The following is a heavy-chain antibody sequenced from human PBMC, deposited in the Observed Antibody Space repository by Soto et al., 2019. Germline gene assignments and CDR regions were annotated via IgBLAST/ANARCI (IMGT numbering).Heavy chain of an antibody. CDR3: ARHSGSSGYYFYYYYGIDV. CDR1: GGTVSSYA. D-gene: IGHD3-22*01. J-gene: IGHJ6*02. V-gene: IGHV1-69*01. Sequence: QVQLVQSGAEVKKPGSSVKVSCKASGGTVSSYAISWVRQAPGQGLEWTGGISPIFGTANYAQKFQGRVTITSDESTSTAYMELSSLRSEDTAVYYCARHSGSSGYYFYYYYGIDVWGQGTTVTVSS. CDR2: ISPIFGTA.